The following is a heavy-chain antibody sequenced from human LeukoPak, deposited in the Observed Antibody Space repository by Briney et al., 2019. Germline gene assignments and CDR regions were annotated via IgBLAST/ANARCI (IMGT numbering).Heavy chain of an antibody. D-gene: IGHD1-26*01. CDR1: GGSFSGYY. CDR3: ARSKTGAIGYYFDY. CDR2: INHSGST. Sequence: SETLSLTCAVYGGSFSGYYWSWIRQPPGKGLEWIGEINHSGSTNYNPSLKSRVTISVDTSKNQFSLKLSSVTAADTAVYYCARSKTGAIGYYFDYWGQGTLVTVSS. V-gene: IGHV4-34*01. J-gene: IGHJ4*02.